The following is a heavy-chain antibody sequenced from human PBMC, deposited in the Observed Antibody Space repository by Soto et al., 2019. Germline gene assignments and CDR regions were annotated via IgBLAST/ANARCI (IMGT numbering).Heavy chain of an antibody. CDR3: ARGHTGVAGTGAYANRRPRQNNWFDP. Sequence: SETLSLTCAVYGGSFIGYYWSWSRQPPWKGLEWIGEINHSGSSSYNPSLKSRVTISVDTSKDQFSLNLSSVTAADTAVYYCARGHTGVAGTGAYANRRPRQNNWFDPWGQGTQVTVS. CDR1: GGSFIGYY. CDR2: INHSGSS. V-gene: IGHV4-34*01. D-gene: IGHD6-19*01. J-gene: IGHJ5*02.